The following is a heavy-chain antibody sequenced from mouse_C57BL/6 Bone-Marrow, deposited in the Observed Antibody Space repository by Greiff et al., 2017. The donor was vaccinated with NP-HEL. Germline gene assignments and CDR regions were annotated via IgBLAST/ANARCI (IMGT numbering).Heavy chain of an antibody. CDR2: IRNKANGYTT. CDR3: ARRSSSSYYFDY. V-gene: IGHV7-3*01. J-gene: IGHJ2*01. CDR1: GFTFTDYY. Sequence: EVQLVESGGGLVQPGGSLSLSCAASGFTFTDYYMSWVRQPPGKALEWLGFIRNKANGYTTEYSASVKGRFTISRDNSQSILYLQMNALRAEDSATYYCARRSSSSYYFDYWGQGTTLTVSS. D-gene: IGHD1-1*01.